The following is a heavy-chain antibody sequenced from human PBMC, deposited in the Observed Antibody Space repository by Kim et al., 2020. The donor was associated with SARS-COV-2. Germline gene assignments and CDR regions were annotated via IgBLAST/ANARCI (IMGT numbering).Heavy chain of an antibody. CDR1: GYSISSGYY. CDR2: IYHSGST. D-gene: IGHD2-21*02. V-gene: IGHV4-38-2*02. J-gene: IGHJ5*02. CDR3: ARCSFGGGNSIYWFDP. Sequence: SETLSLTCTVSGYSISSGYYWGWIRQPPGKGLEWIGSIYHSGSTYYNPSLKSRVTISVDTSKNQFSLKLSSVTAADTAVYYCARCSFGGGNSIYWFDPWGQGTLVTVSS.